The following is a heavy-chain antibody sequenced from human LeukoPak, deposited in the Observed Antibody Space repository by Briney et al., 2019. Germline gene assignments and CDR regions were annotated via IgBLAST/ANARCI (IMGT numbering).Heavy chain of an antibody. Sequence: SETLSLTCTVSGASVSGSAYYWGWIRQPPGKGLEWIGNIYYSGSTYYNESLESRVTISIDTSKNQFSLKLNSVTAADTAVYYCARAPLGYYDSSGYYYRANFYYFDYWGQGTLVTVSS. CDR3: ARAPLGYYDSSGYYYRANFYYFDY. D-gene: IGHD3-22*01. CDR2: IYYSGST. V-gene: IGHV4-39*07. J-gene: IGHJ4*02. CDR1: GASVSGSAYY.